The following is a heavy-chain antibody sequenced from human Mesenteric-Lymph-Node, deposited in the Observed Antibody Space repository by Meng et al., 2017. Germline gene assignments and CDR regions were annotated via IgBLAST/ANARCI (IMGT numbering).Heavy chain of an antibody. CDR2: IIPILGTT. CDR3: ARLDLGLAH. D-gene: IGHD3-16*01. V-gene: IGHV1-69*10. J-gene: IGHJ4*02. Sequence: QVQLVQSGAEVKKSGSSVKVSCKASGGKFTSFVFIWVRQAPGQGLEWMGGIIPILGTTNYAEKFRGRLTISADTSARTAYMELTSLNSDDTAVYYCARLDLGLAHWGQGTLVTVSS. CDR1: GGKFTSFV.